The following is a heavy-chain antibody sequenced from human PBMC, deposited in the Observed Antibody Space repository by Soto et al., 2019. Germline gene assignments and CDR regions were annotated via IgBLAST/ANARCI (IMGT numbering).Heavy chain of an antibody. J-gene: IGHJ6*03. CDR2: IYYSGST. Sequence: SETMSLTCTVSGGSISSSSYYWGWIRQPPGKGLEWIGSIYYSGSTYYNPSLKSRVTISVDTSKNQFSLKLSSVTAADTAVYYCARCAYGTGYDFWSGYPPYYYYMDVWGKGTTVTVSS. CDR3: ARCAYGTGYDFWSGYPPYYYYMDV. V-gene: IGHV4-39*01. CDR1: GGSISSSSYY. D-gene: IGHD3-3*01.